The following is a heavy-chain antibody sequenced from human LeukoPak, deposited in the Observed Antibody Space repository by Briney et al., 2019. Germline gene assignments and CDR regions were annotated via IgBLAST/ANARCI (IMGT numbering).Heavy chain of an antibody. CDR1: GFTLSGYS. V-gene: IGHV3-21*01. J-gene: IGHJ4*02. D-gene: IGHD3-22*01. CDR3: ARVDYYDSSDYYFDY. Sequence: PGGSLRLSCAASGFTLSGYSMNWVRQAPGKGLEWVSSISSSSSYIYYADSVKGRFTISRDNAKKSMYLQMNSLRAEDTAVYYCARVDYYDSSDYYFDYWGQGTLVTVSS. CDR2: ISSSSSYI.